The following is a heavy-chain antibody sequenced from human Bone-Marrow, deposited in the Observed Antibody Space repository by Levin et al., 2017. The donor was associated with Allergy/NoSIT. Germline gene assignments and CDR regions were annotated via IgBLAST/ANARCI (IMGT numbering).Heavy chain of an antibody. Sequence: QAGGSLRLSCAASGFTFSSYWMYWVRQAPGKGLVWVSYINGDGNSTNYADSVKGRFTISRDNAKNTMYLQMNSLRAEDTAMYYCASTSPRISVADWGAFDIWGLGTMVTVSS. J-gene: IGHJ3*02. CDR2: INGDGNST. D-gene: IGHD6-19*01. CDR1: GFTFSSYW. V-gene: IGHV3-74*01. CDR3: ASTSPRISVADWGAFDI.